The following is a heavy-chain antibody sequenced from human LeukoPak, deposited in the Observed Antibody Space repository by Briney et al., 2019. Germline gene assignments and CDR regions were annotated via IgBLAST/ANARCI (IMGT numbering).Heavy chain of an antibody. J-gene: IGHJ4*02. Sequence: SETLALTCTVSGGSISSYYWSWIRQPPGKGLEWIGYIYHNGGTNYNPSLESRVSISMDTSKNQFSLRLNSLTAADTAVYFCVNSQWLAQFDYWGQGTLVTVSS. D-gene: IGHD6-19*01. CDR2: IYHNGGT. CDR3: VNSQWLAQFDY. V-gene: IGHV4-59*01. CDR1: GGSISSYY.